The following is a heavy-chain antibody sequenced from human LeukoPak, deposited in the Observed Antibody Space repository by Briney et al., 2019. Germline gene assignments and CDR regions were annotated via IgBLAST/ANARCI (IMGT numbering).Heavy chain of an antibody. CDR2: INPNSGGT. V-gene: IGHV1-2*02. CDR3: ARERGSYRAEFDY. CDR1: GYTFTGYY. J-gene: IGHJ4*02. D-gene: IGHD1-26*01. Sequence: ASVKVSCKASGYTFTGYYMHWVRQAPGQGLEWMGWINPNSGGTNYAQKFQGRVTMTRHTSISTAYMELSRLRSDDTAVYYCARERGSYRAEFDYWGQGTLVTVSS.